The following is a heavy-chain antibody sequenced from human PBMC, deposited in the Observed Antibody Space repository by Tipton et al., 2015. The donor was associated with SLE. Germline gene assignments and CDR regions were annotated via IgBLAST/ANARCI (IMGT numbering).Heavy chain of an antibody. J-gene: IGHJ4*02. Sequence: TLSLTCTVSGGSISSSSYYWGWIRQPPGKGLEWIGSIYYSGSTYYNPSPKSRVTISVDTSKNQFSLKLSSVTAADTAVYYCARGSRVYYFDYWGQGTLVTVSS. CDR2: IYYSGST. CDR3: ARGSRVYYFDY. CDR1: GGSISSSSYY. D-gene: IGHD2-8*01. V-gene: IGHV4-39*07.